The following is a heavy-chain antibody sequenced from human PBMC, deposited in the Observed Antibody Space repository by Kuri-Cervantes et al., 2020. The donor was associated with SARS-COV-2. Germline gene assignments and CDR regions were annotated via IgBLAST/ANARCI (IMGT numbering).Heavy chain of an antibody. V-gene: IGHV4-34*01. J-gene: IGHJ6*03. D-gene: IGHD6-19*01. CDR1: GGSFSNFL. CDR2: INHSGTT. Sequence: SETLSLTCGVYGGSFSNFLWDWVRQPPGKGLEWIGEINHSGTTNYNPPLKSRVTISVDPSKNLFSLNLTSVTAADTAMYYCARLRRHNDGWFATGYYMDVWGKGTTVTVSS. CDR3: ARLRRHNDGWFATGYYMDV.